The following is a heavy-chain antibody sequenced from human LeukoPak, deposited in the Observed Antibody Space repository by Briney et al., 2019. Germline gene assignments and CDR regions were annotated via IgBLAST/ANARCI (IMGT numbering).Heavy chain of an antibody. CDR1: GFTFSSYA. V-gene: IGHV3-64*01. CDR2: ISSNGGST. D-gene: IGHD1-26*01. CDR3: ARDRVGSYYDY. Sequence: GGSLRLSSAASGFTFSSYAMHWVRQAPGKGLEYVSAISSNGGSTYYAHPVKGRSTISRDNSKNTLYLQMSSLRTEVMAVYYCARDRVGSYYDYWGQGTLVTVSS. J-gene: IGHJ4*02.